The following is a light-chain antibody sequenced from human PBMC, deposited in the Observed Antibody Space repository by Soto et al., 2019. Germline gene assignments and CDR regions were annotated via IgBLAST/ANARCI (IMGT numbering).Light chain of an antibody. J-gene: IGLJ1*01. V-gene: IGLV2-14*01. Sequence: QSALTQPASVSGSPGQWITISCTGTSSDVGGYNYVSWYQQHPGKAPKLMIYDVRNRPSGVSNRFSGSKSVNTASLTTSGLQAEDEADYYCSSYTTISTYVFGTGTKLTVL. CDR3: SSYTTISTYV. CDR1: SSDVGGYNY. CDR2: DVR.